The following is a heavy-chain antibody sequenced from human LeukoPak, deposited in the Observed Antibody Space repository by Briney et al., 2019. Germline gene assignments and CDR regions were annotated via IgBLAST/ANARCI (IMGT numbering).Heavy chain of an antibody. V-gene: IGHV1-46*01. CDR2: INPSGGST. CDR3: ARAGTTGTTRYYYYYMDV. Sequence: ASVKVSCKASGYTFTSYYMHWVRQAPGQGLEWMGIINPSGGSTSYAQKFQGRVTITADKSTSTAYMELSSLRSEDTAVYYCARAGTTGTTRYYYYYMDVWGKGTTVTVSS. D-gene: IGHD1-1*01. J-gene: IGHJ6*03. CDR1: GYTFTSYY.